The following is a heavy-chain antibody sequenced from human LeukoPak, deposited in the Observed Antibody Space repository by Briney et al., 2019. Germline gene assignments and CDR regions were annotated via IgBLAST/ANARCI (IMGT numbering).Heavy chain of an antibody. D-gene: IGHD2-2*01. CDR1: GFTFSSHA. V-gene: IGHV3-23*01. CDR2: LSGSGYNT. CDR3: AKDPYGTRYFDY. Sequence: GGSLRLSCAASGFTFSSHALSWVGQAPGKGLEGVSPLSGSGYNTYYADSVKGRLTISRDNSKNTVYLQMDSLRAEGTAVYYCAKDPYGTRYFDYWGQGTLVTVSS. J-gene: IGHJ4*02.